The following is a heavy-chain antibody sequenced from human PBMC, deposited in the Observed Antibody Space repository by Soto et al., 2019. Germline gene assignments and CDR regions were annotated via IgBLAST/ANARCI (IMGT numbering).Heavy chain of an antibody. D-gene: IGHD2-21*02. CDR1: GGSCGGCD. J-gene: IGHJ5*02. CDR2: INHSGST. Sequence: SETLCLTCAVEGGSCGGCDGSWIRQPPGKGLEWIGEINHSGSTNYNPSLKSRVTISVDTSKNEFSLKLSSVTAADTAVYYCASRLLVPGFDPWGQGTLVTVSS. CDR3: ASRLLVPGFDP. V-gene: IGHV4-34*01.